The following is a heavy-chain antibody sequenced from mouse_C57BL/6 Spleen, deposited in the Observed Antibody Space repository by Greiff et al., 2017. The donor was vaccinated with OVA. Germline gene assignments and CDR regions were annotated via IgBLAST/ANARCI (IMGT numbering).Heavy chain of an antibody. J-gene: IGHJ4*01. V-gene: IGHV1-63*01. Sequence: VQLQQSGAELVRPGTSVKMSCKASGYTFTNYWIGWAKQRPGHGLEWIGDIYPGGGYTNYNEKFKGKATLTADKSSSTAYMQFSSLTSEDSAIYYCARLGTTVVAPYAMDYWGQGTSVTVSS. CDR2: IYPGGGYT. CDR3: ARLGTTVVAPYAMDY. CDR1: GYTFTNYW. D-gene: IGHD1-1*01.